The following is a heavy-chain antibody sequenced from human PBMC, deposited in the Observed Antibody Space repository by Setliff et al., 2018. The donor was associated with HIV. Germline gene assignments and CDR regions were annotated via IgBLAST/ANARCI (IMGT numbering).Heavy chain of an antibody. J-gene: IGHJ4*02. V-gene: IGHV4-61*02. CDR1: GDSISSGSYY. D-gene: IGHD2-8*01. Sequence: SETLSLTCTVSGDSISSGSYYWSWIRQPAGKGLEWIGRIYTTGTTDYNPSLKTRVSMSIDTSKNQFSLNLTSVTAADTAVYCCASGPYCSNGVCRYSVWYFDFWGQGTRVTVSS. CDR3: ASGPYCSNGVCRYSVWYFDF. CDR2: IYTTGTT.